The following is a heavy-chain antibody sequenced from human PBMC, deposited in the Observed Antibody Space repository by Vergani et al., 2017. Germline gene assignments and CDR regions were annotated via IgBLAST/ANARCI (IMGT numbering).Heavy chain of an antibody. CDR1: GASIRSSNYY. V-gene: IGHV4-39*01. D-gene: IGHD6-19*01. CDR3: ARHSXVEWLVKLGWIDP. Sequence: QLQLQESGPGLVKPSATLPLTCSVSGASIRSSNYYWGWIRQPPGKGLEWIASIYYSGSTYYNPSPKSRVTISVDTSKNQFSLKLSSVTAADTAVYFCARHSXVEWLVKLGWIDPWGQGILVTVSS. J-gene: IGHJ5*02. CDR2: IYYSGST.